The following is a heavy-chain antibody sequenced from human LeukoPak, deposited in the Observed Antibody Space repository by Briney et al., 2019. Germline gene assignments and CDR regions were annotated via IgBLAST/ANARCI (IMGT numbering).Heavy chain of an antibody. CDR3: TTDLRSSSPFDY. Sequence: PGGSLRLSCAASGFTFSSYSMNWVRQAPGKGLEWVSSISSSSSYIYYADSVKGRFTISRDNAKNSLYLQMNSLRAEDTAVYYCTTDLRSSSPFDYWGQGTLVTVSS. D-gene: IGHD6-13*01. J-gene: IGHJ4*02. V-gene: IGHV3-21*01. CDR2: ISSSSSYI. CDR1: GFTFSSYS.